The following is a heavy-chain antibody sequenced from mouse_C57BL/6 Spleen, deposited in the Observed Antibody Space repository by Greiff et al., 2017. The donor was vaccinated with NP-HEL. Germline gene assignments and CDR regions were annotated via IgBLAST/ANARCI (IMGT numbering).Heavy chain of an antibody. D-gene: IGHD1-1*01. CDR2: ISGGGGNT. CDR1: GFTFSSYT. J-gene: IGHJ4*01. V-gene: IGHV5-9*01. Sequence: EVNVVESGGGLVKPGGSLKLSCAASGFTFSSYTMSWVRQTPEKRLEWVATISGGGGNTYYPDSVKGRFTISRDNAKNTLYLQMSSLRSEDTALYYCARHTPYYYGSSYYAMDYWGQGTSVTVSS. CDR3: ARHTPYYYGSSYYAMDY.